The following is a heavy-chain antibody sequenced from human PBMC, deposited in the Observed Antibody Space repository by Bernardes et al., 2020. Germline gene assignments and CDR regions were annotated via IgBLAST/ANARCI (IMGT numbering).Heavy chain of an antibody. J-gene: IGHJ1*01. CDR3: ARAAGIFGVVTKSPQYFQH. CDR2: INHSGST. V-gene: IGHV4-34*01. Sequence: SETLSLTCAVYSVSFSGYYWSWIRQPPGKGLEWIGEINHSGSTNYNPSLKSRVTISVDTSKNQFSLKLSSVTAADTAVYYCARAAGIFGVVTKSPQYFQHWGQGTLVTVSS. CDR1: SVSFSGYY. D-gene: IGHD3-3*01.